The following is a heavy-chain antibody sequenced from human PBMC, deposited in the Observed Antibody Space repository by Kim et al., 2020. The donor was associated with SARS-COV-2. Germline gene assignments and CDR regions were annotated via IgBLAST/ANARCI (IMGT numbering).Heavy chain of an antibody. V-gene: IGHV4-34*01. J-gene: IGHJ5*02. Sequence: SGYYGNWIRQPPGKGLEWIGESNHIGSTNYNPSLKSRVSVSTDKSKNQFSLTLSSVTAADTAVYYCARGPGSAVSRPNNWFDPWGQGTLV. CDR3: ARGPGSAVSRPNNWFDP. CDR2: SNHIGST. CDR1: SGYY. D-gene: IGHD4-17*01.